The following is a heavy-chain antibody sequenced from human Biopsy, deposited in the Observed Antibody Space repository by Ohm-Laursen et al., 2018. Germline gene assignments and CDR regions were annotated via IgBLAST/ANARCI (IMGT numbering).Heavy chain of an antibody. Sequence: SLRPSCAASGFIFSSYAMSWVRQAPGKGLEWVSGISDSGGSTYYADSVKGRFTISRDNSKNTLYLEMNSLRAEDTAIYYCAKARSGSSNSCYNYWGQGTLVIVSS. CDR2: ISDSGGST. D-gene: IGHD2-2*02. V-gene: IGHV3-23*01. CDR1: GFIFSSYA. CDR3: AKARSGSSNSCYNY. J-gene: IGHJ4*02.